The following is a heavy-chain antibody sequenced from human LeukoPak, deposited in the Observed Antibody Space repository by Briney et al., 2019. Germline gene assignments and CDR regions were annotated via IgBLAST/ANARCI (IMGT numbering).Heavy chain of an antibody. Sequence: PSETLSLTCAVYGGSFSGYYWSWIRQPPGKGLEWIGEINHSGSTNYNPSLKSRVTISVDTSKNQFSLKLSSVTAADTAVYYCARGGGDFPNRPFDYWGQGTLVTVSS. J-gene: IGHJ4*02. V-gene: IGHV4-34*01. CDR1: GGSFSGYY. CDR3: ARGGGDFPNRPFDY. CDR2: INHSGST. D-gene: IGHD3-16*01.